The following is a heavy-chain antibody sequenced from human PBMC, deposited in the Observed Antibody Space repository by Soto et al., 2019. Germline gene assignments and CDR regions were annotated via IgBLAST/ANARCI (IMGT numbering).Heavy chain of an antibody. CDR1: GFTFSSYG. D-gene: IGHD3-22*01. CDR2: ISYDGSNK. Sequence: PGGSLRLSCAASGFTFSSYGMHWVRQAPGKGLEWVAVISYDGSNKYYADSVKGLFTISRDNSKNTLYLQMNSLRAEDTAVYYCAKDYYDRSGYYYNFFDYWGQGTLVTVSS. V-gene: IGHV3-30*18. J-gene: IGHJ4*02. CDR3: AKDYYDRSGYYYNFFDY.